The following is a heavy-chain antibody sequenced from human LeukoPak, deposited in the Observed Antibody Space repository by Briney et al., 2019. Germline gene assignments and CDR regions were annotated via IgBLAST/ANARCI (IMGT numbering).Heavy chain of an antibody. CDR3: ARAPMYYYGSGRFVDS. V-gene: IGHV4-34*01. CDR2: INHSGSI. D-gene: IGHD3-10*01. CDR1: GGSFSGYY. Sequence: SETLSLTCAVYGGSFSGYYWSWIRQPPGKGLEWIGEINHSGSINCNPSLKSRVTISVDTSKNQFSLKLSSVTAADTAVYYCARAPMYYYGSGRFVDSWGQGTLVTVSS. J-gene: IGHJ4*02.